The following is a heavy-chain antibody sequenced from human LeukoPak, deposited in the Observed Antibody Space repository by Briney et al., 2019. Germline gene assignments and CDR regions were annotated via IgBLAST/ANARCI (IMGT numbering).Heavy chain of an antibody. Sequence: SETLSLTCTVSGGSISSYYWNWIRQPPGKGLEWIGYTYYSGSTQYNPSLKSRVTISLDTSKNQFSLKLTSVTAADTAVYFCARHGGVVRGQGSDAFDIWGQGTMVTVSS. CDR3: ARHGGVVRGQGSDAFDI. CDR1: GGSISSYY. CDR2: TYYSGST. D-gene: IGHD3-10*01. J-gene: IGHJ3*02. V-gene: IGHV4-59*08.